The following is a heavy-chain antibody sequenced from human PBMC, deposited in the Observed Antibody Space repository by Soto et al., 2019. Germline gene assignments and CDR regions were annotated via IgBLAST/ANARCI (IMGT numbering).Heavy chain of an antibody. V-gene: IGHV4-59*08. D-gene: IGHD1-26*01. CDR1: GGTISSWY. J-gene: IGHJ4*02. CDR3: AGRYGSVIAY. Sequence: SETLSLTCTVSGGTISSWYWSWIRQPPGKGLEWIGYIYYSGSTNCNPSLKSRVTISVDTSKNQFSLKLSSVTAADTAVYYCAGRYGSVIAYWSQGTLVTVSS. CDR2: IYYSGST.